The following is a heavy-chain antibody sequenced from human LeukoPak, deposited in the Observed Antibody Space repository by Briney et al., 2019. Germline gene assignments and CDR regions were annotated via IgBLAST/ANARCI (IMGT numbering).Heavy chain of an antibody. V-gene: IGHV4-59*01. CDR3: ARGPTVTI. CDR2: IYYSGST. J-gene: IGHJ4*02. Sequence: SETLSLTCTASGVSISSYYWGWIRQPPGKGLEWIGYIYYSGSTNYNPSLTHYNPSLRSRATISIDTSKNQFSLKLNSVTSADTAVYYCARGPTVTIWGQGTLVTVSS. D-gene: IGHD4-17*01. CDR1: GVSISSYY.